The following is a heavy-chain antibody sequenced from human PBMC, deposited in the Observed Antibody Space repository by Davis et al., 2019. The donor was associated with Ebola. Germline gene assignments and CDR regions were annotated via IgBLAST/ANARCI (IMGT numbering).Heavy chain of an antibody. CDR2: IYYTGSA. D-gene: IGHD3-10*01. J-gene: IGHJ4*02. CDR1: GVSISRHY. V-gene: IGHV4-59*03. CDR3: SERGSSV. Sequence: PSETLSLTCTVSGVSISRHYWSWIRQPPGKKLEWIGSIYYTGSAYYNSSLNSRVTISVDTSKNQFSLKLTSVTAADTAIYYCSERGSSVWGQGTLVTGSS.